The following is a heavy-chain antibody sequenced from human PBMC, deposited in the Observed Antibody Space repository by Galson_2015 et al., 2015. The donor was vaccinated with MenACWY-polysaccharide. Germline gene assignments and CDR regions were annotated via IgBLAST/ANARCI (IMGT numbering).Heavy chain of an antibody. Sequence: CAISGDSVASKSATWDWIRQSPSRGLEWLGRTYLRSRWYYDYAESVKGRITISPDTSKNQFSLQLNSVTPEDTAAYYCAREGWRRDGYEYVDTWGQGTLVTVSS. J-gene: IGHJ4*02. D-gene: IGHD5-24*01. CDR2: TYLRSRWYY. CDR3: AREGWRRDGYEYVDT. V-gene: IGHV6-1*01. CDR1: GDSVASKSAT.